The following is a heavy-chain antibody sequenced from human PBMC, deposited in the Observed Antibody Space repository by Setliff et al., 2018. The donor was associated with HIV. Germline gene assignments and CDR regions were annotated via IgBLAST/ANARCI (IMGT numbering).Heavy chain of an antibody. D-gene: IGHD2-21*02. CDR1: GDSITSGNFF. CDR2: IYFSGSA. J-gene: IGHJ4*02. Sequence: PSETLSLTCTVSGDSITSGNFFWSWIRQSPGKGLEWIGYIYFSGSATHNPTLKSPVSISVDTSKNQFYLTITSVTAADTAVYYCARGRVFCDGDSCYHFDFWGQGILVTVSS. CDR3: ARGRVFCDGDSCYHFDF. V-gene: IGHV4-31*01.